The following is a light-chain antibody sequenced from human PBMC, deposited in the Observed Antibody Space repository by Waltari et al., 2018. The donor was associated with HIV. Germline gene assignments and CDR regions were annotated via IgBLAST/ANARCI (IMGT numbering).Light chain of an antibody. CDR2: GNY. CDR3: ASWDASLDGWV. Sequence: CVLTQPPPVSRTCARTLTISCSGSRSLYGATTVNWYLHHPGTAPKRLIYGNYQRPSWVPVRFSGSKTGTSASLAISRLRSEDEADYYCASWDASLDGWVYGGGTKLSVL. J-gene: IGLJ3*02. CDR1: RSLYGATT. V-gene: IGLV1-44*01.